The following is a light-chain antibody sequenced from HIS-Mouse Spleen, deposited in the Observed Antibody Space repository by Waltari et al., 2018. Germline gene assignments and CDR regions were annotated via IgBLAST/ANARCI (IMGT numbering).Light chain of an antibody. CDR3: QVWDSSSDHPVV. Sequence: SYVLTQPPSVSVAQGKTARITCGGNNIGRKSVHWYQQKPGQAPVLVVYDDSDRPSGIPERFSGSNSGNTATLTISRVEAGDEADYYCQVWDSSSDHPVVFGGGTKLTVL. CDR1: NIGRKS. V-gene: IGLV3-21*03. CDR2: DDS. J-gene: IGLJ2*01.